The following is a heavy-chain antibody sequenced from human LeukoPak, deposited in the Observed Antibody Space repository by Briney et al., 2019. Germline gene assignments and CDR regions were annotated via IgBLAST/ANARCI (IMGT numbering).Heavy chain of an antibody. J-gene: IGHJ4*02. V-gene: IGHV4-39*01. CDR2: IYYSGST. CDR3: ARSHYSNYVEFDY. CDR1: GGSISSSSYY. Sequence: SETLSLTCTVSGGSISSSSYYWGWIRQPPGKGLEWLGCIYYSGSTYYNPSLKSRVTISVDTSKNQFSLKLSSVTAADTAVYYCARSHYSNYVEFDYWGQGTLVTVSS. D-gene: IGHD4-11*01.